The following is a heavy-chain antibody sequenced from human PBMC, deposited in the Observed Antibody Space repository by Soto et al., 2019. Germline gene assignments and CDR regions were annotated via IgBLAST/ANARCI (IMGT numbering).Heavy chain of an antibody. V-gene: IGHV5-51*01. J-gene: IGHJ5*02. CDR2: IYPGDSDT. CDR3: ARLWSSWSGSNWFDP. D-gene: IGHD3-3*01. CDR1: GYSFTSYW. Sequence: PVESLKISCKGSGYSFTSYWIGWVRQMPGKGLEWMGIIYPGDSDTRYSPSFQGQVTISADKSISTAYLQWSSLKASDTAMYYCARLWSSWSGSNWFDPWGQGTLVTVSS.